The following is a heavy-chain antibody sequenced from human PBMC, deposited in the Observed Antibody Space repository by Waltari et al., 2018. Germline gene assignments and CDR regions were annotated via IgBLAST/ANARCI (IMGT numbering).Heavy chain of an antibody. CDR2: ISYDGSNK. J-gene: IGHJ6*02. CDR3: ARDRNTMVRGRDYYYGMDV. V-gene: IGHV3-30*03. Sequence: QVQLVESGGGVVQPGRSLRLSCAASGFTFSSYGMHWVRQAPGKGLEWVAVISYDGSNKYDAASVKGRFTISRDNAKNSLYLQMNSLRAEDTAVYYCARDRNTMVRGRDYYYGMDVWGQGTTVTVSS. D-gene: IGHD3-10*01. CDR1: GFTFSSYG.